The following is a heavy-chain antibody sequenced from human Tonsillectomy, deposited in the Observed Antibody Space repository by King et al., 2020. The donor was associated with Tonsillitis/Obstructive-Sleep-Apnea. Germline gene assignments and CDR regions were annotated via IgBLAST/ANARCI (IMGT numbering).Heavy chain of an antibody. CDR3: TADTYRSSAKAFDY. D-gene: IGHD2-2*01. Sequence: VQLVESGGGLVKPGGSLRLSCAASGFSFSITWMNWVRQAPGKGLEWVGRVKSKPDGETTDYAAPVKGRFTISRDDSENTLYLQMNSLKTEDTAVYYCTADTYRSSAKAFDYWGQGTLVTVSS. CDR2: VKSKPDGETT. CDR1: GFSFSITW. J-gene: IGHJ4*02. V-gene: IGHV3-15*01.